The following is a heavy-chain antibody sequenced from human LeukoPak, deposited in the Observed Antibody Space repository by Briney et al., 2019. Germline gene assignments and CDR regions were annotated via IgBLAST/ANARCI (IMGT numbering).Heavy chain of an antibody. CDR3: ASSLLWVRHDAFDI. CDR1: GYTLTELS. CDR2: INPNSGGT. Sequence: ASVKVSCKVSGYTLTELSIDWVRQAPGQGLEWMGLINPNSGGTNYAQKFQGRVTMTRDTSISTAYMELSRLRSDDTAVYYCASSLLWVRHDAFDIWGQGTMVTVSS. V-gene: IGHV1-2*02. J-gene: IGHJ3*02. D-gene: IGHD2-15*01.